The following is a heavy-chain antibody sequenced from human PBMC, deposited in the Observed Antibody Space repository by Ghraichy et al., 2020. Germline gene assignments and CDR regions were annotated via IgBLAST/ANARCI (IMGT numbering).Heavy chain of an antibody. J-gene: IGHJ3*02. CDR2: ISGSGGST. D-gene: IGHD3-3*01. V-gene: IGHV3-23*01. CDR1: GFTFSSYA. Sequence: GGSLRLSCAASGFTFSSYAMSWVRQAPGKGLEWVSAISGSGGSTYYADSVKGRFTISRDNSKNTLYLQMNSLRAEDTAVYYCAKGGAGDSLITIFGVVIIDAFDIWGQGTMVTVSS. CDR3: AKGGAGDSLITIFGVVIIDAFDI.